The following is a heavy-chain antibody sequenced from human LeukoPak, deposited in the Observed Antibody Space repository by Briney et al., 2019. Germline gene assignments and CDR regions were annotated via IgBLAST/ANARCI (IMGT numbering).Heavy chain of an antibody. J-gene: IGHJ4*02. CDR1: GGSISSGSYY. V-gene: IGHV4-61*02. CDR3: ARRYSNGWYFDY. CDR2: IYTSGST. Sequence: SETLSLTCTVSGGSISSGSYYWSWIRQPAGKGLEWIGRIYTSGSTNYNPSLKSRVTISVDTSMNQFSLKLSSVTAADTAVYYCARRYSNGWYFDYWGQGTLVTVSS. D-gene: IGHD6-19*01.